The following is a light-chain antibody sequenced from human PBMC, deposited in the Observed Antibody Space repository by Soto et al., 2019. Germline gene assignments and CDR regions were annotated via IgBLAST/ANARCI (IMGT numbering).Light chain of an antibody. Sequence: EIVLTQSPATLSSFPGDRVTLSCRASQAVNTRLAWYQHKPGQAPRLLIYLASNRAAGVPARFRGSGSGTDFTLTISDVEPEDFAVYYCHQSQSWPRTFGQGTKVDIK. CDR3: HQSQSWPRT. CDR1: QAVNTR. CDR2: LAS. J-gene: IGKJ1*01. V-gene: IGKV3-11*01.